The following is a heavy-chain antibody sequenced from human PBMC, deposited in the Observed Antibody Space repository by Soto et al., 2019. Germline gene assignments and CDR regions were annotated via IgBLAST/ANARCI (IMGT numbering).Heavy chain of an antibody. V-gene: IGHV3-23*01. CDR3: AKDAKQWLVPRPFDY. CDR2: ISGSGGNI. CDR1: GFTFSRYA. J-gene: IGHJ4*02. D-gene: IGHD6-19*01. Sequence: GGSLRLSCTASGFTFSRYAMGWVRQAPGKGLEWVSVISGSGGNIHYADSVKGRFTISRDNSKNTLYLQMNSLRVEDTAVYYCAKDAKQWLVPRPFDYWGQGTLVTVSS.